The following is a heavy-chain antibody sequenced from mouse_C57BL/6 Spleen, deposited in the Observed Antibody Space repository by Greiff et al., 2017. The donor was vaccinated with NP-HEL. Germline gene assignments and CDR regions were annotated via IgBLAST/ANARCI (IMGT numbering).Heavy chain of an antibody. D-gene: IGHD2-3*01. CDR2: IHPNSGST. CDR3: AREDGYYVNYFDY. Sequence: QVQLKQPGAELVKPGASVKLSCKASGYTFTSYWMHWVKQRPGQGLEWIGMIHPNSGSTNYNEKFKSKATLTVDKSSSTAYMQLSSLTSEDSAVYYCAREDGYYVNYFDYWGQGTTLTVSS. V-gene: IGHV1-64*01. CDR1: GYTFTSYW. J-gene: IGHJ2*01.